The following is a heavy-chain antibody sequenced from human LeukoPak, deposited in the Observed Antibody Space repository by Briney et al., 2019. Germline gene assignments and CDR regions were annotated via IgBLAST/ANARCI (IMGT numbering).Heavy chain of an antibody. V-gene: IGHV3-23*01. D-gene: IGHD6-19*01. CDR3: AKLSSGWFEDF. CDR1: GFTFSNYA. CDR2: TSDTDGST. J-gene: IGHJ4*02. Sequence: GCLRLSCAASGFTFSNYAMTWVRQAPGKGLEWVSATSDTDGSTYYVDSVKGRFTISRDFSKNTLYLQMNSLRAEDTAVYYCAKLSSGWFEDFWGQGTLVTVSS.